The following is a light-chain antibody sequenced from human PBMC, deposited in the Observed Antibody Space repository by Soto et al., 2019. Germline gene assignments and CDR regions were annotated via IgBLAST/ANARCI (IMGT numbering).Light chain of an antibody. Sequence: QAVVTQSPSASASLGASVKLTCTLSSGHSSYAIAWHQQQPEKGPRYLMKLNSDGSHSKGDGIPDRFSGSSSGAERYLTISSLQSEDEADYYCQTWGTGILVVFGGGTKLTVL. V-gene: IGLV4-69*01. CDR2: LNSDGSH. CDR1: SGHSSYA. CDR3: QTWGTGILVV. J-gene: IGLJ2*01.